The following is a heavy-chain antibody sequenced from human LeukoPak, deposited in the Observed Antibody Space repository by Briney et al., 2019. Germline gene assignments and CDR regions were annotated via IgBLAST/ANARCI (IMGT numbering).Heavy chain of an antibody. CDR2: IKSKTDGGTT. D-gene: IGHD3-22*01. CDR1: GFTFSNAW. Sequence: GGSLRLSCAASGFTFSNAWMSWVRQAPGKGLEWVGRIKSKTDGGTTDYAAPVKGRFTISRDDSKNTLYLQMNSLKTEDTAVYYCTRRGYYDSSGYDYWGQGTLVTVSS. J-gene: IGHJ4*02. CDR3: TRRGYYDSSGYDY. V-gene: IGHV3-15*01.